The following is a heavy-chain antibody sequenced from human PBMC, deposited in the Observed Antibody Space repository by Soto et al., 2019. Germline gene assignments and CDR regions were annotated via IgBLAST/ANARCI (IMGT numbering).Heavy chain of an antibody. Sequence: SETLSLTCTVSGGSMSSGGYYWSWIRQHPGKGLEWIGYIYYSGSTYYNPSLKSRVTISVDTSKNQFSLKLSSVTAADTAVYYCARDPLDSSGYAESAFDIWGQGTMVTVSS. J-gene: IGHJ3*02. D-gene: IGHD3-22*01. CDR3: ARDPLDSSGYAESAFDI. CDR2: IYYSGST. V-gene: IGHV4-31*03. CDR1: GGSMSSGGYY.